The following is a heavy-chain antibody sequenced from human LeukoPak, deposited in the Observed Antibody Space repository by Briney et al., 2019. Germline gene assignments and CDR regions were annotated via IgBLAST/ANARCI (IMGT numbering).Heavy chain of an antibody. Sequence: GASVKVSCKASGGTFSSYAISWVRQAPGQGLEWMGGIIPIFGTANYAQKFQGRVTITADESTSTAYMELSSLRSEDTAVYYCARGGLRFSWTGMDVWGQGTTVTVSS. D-gene: IGHD3-3*01. CDR3: ARGGLRFSWTGMDV. CDR1: GGTFSSYA. CDR2: IIPIFGTA. V-gene: IGHV1-69*01. J-gene: IGHJ6*02.